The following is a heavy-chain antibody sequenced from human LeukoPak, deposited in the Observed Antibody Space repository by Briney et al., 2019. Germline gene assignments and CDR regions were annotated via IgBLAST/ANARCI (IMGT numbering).Heavy chain of an antibody. CDR1: GFTFNTYS. Sequence: GGSLRLSCAASGFTFNTYSMNWVRQAPGKGLEWVSSISSSSSYIYYADSVKGRFTISRDNAKNSLYLQMNSLRAKDTAVYYCARVRSGSYLDVDYWGQGTLVTVSS. J-gene: IGHJ4*02. V-gene: IGHV3-21*01. CDR2: ISSSSSYI. CDR3: ARVRSGSYLDVDY. D-gene: IGHD1-26*01.